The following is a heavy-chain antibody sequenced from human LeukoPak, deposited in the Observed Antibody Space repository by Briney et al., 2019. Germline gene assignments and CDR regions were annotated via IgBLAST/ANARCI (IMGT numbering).Heavy chain of an antibody. J-gene: IGHJ6*03. D-gene: IGHD1-26*01. CDR3: ARDPYSGHYGNYYYYYMDV. Sequence: PGGSLRLSCAASGFTFNNYNMNWVRQAPGRALEWVSSITSSGTYIFYADSVKGRFTISRDNAKNSLYLQMNSLGPEDTAVYYCARDPYSGHYGNYYYYYMDVWGKGTTVTISS. CDR1: GFTFNNYN. CDR2: ITSSGTYI. V-gene: IGHV3-21*01.